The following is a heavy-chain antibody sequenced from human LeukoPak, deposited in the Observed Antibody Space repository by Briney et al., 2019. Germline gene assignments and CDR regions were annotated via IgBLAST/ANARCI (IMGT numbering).Heavy chain of an antibody. CDR1: GFTFSTYG. CDR3: ASEIIFGSFDY. Sequence: GGSLRLSCAASGFTFSTYGMHWVRQAPGKGLEWVAVISYDGSNKYYADSVKGRFTISRDNSKNTLYLQMNSLRVEDTGVYYCASEIIFGSFDYWGQGTLVTVSS. J-gene: IGHJ4*02. V-gene: IGHV3-30*03. CDR2: ISYDGSNK. D-gene: IGHD3-3*01.